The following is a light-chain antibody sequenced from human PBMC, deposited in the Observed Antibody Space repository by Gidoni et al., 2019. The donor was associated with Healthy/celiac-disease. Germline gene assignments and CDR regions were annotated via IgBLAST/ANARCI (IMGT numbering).Light chain of an antibody. CDR3: QQRSNWPLT. J-gene: IGKJ4*01. Sequence: ELVFTQSPATLSLSPGERATLSCRASQSVSSYLACYQQKPGQAPRLLIYDASNRATGIPARFSGSGSGTDFTLTSSSLEPEDFAVYYCQQRSNWPLTFGGGTKVEIK. CDR2: DAS. V-gene: IGKV3-11*01. CDR1: QSVSSY.